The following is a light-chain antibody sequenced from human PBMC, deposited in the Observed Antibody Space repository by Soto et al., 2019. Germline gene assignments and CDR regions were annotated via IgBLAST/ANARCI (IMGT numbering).Light chain of an antibody. CDR2: KAS. CDR1: QSISSL. Sequence: RASQSISSLLSWYQQKPWTAPRLLIYKASTLESGVPSRFSGSGTATDVTLLITRHPPDASVTYYGRHYHTAWTFGQGNQGDNQ. CDR3: RHYHTAWT. J-gene: IGKJ1*01. V-gene: IGKV1-5*03.